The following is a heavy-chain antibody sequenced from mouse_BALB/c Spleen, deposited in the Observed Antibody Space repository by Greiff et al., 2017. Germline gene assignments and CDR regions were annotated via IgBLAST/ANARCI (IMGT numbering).Heavy chain of an antibody. Sequence: EVQLVESGGGLVQPGGSRKLSCAASGFTFSSFGMHWVRQAPEKGLEWVAYISSGSSTIYYADTVKGRFTISRDNPKNTLFLQMTSLRSEDTAMYYCARWGYYGSRAYFDYWGQGTTLTVSS. D-gene: IGHD1-1*01. CDR3: ARWGYYGSRAYFDY. CDR2: ISSGSSTI. J-gene: IGHJ2*01. CDR1: GFTFSSFG. V-gene: IGHV5-17*02.